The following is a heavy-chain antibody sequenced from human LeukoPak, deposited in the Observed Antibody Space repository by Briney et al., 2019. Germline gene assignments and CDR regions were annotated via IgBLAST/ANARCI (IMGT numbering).Heavy chain of an antibody. CDR1: GGSISSSSYY. J-gene: IGHJ4*02. Sequence: SETLSLTCTVSGGSISSSSYYWGWIRQPPGKGLEWIGSIYYSGSTYYNPSLKSRVTISVDTSKNQFSLKLSSVTAADTAVYYCARDHSTMIVVEGLFDYWGQGTLVTVSS. CDR3: ARDHSTMIVVEGLFDY. CDR2: IYYSGST. V-gene: IGHV4-39*07. D-gene: IGHD3-22*01.